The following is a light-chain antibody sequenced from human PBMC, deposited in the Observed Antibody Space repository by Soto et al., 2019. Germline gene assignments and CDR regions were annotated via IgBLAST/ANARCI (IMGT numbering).Light chain of an antibody. CDR2: GVS. V-gene: IGKV1D-13*01. Sequence: AIQLTQSPSSLSASVGDRVSIFCRASQGVSSALAWYQQKPGKAPELLIYGVSSLESGVPSRISGTGSRTDFTLTVSSLQPEYVATYYCPQFNNFPFTFGGGTKVEIK. CDR3: PQFNNFPFT. CDR1: QGVSSA. J-gene: IGKJ4*01.